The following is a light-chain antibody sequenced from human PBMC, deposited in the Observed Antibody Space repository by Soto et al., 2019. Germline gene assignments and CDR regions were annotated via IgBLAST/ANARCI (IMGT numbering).Light chain of an antibody. CDR3: QHYKHYPMM. Sequence: DIQMTQSPSILSASVGDRVTIPCRASQSLGNFLAWFRQKPGRAPELLVYGASILNSRVPSRFGGRGSGTEFTLTISGLQSDDLAAYYCQHYKHYPMMFGKGTKVEI. J-gene: IGKJ1*01. V-gene: IGKV1-5*03. CDR1: QSLGNF. CDR2: GAS.